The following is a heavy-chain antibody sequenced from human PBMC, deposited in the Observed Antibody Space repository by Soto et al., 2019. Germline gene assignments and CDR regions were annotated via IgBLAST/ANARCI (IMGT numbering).Heavy chain of an antibody. D-gene: IGHD1-7*01. CDR1: GYTFTSYD. Sequence: QVQLVQSGAEVKKPGASVKVSCKASGYTFTSYDINWVRQATGQGLEWMGWMNPNSGNTGYAQKFQGRVTMTRNTSISTAYMKLSSLRSEDTAVYYCARGPYSHWNYGAYYYYYYGMDVWGQGTTVTVSS. CDR3: ARGPYSHWNYGAYYYYYYGMDV. CDR2: MNPNSGNT. J-gene: IGHJ6*02. V-gene: IGHV1-8*01.